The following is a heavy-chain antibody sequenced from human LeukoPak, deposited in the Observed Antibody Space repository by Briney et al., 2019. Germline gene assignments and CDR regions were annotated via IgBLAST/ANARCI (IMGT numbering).Heavy chain of an antibody. CDR1: GGSISSSSYY. V-gene: IGHV4-39*07. CDR3: ARLGSGWYSFH. CDR2: IYYSGST. Sequence: PSETLSLTCTVSGGSISSSSYYWGWIRQPPGKGLEWIGSIYYSGSTYYNPSLKSRVTISVDTSKNQFSLKLSSVTAADTAVYYCARLGSGWYSFHWGQGTLVTVSS. J-gene: IGHJ4*02. D-gene: IGHD6-19*01.